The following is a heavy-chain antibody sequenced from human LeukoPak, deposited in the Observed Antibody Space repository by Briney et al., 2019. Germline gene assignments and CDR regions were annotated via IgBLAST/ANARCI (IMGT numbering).Heavy chain of an antibody. V-gene: IGHV3-21*01. D-gene: IGHD2-2*02. CDR3: AKGYCSSTSCYTDY. CDR1: GFTFSSYS. Sequence: PGGSLRLSCAASGFTFSSYSMNWVRQAPGKGLEGVSSISSSSSYIYYADSVKGRFSISRDNAKNSLYLQMNSLRAEDTAVYYCAKGYCSSTSCYTDYWGQGTLVTVSS. J-gene: IGHJ4*02. CDR2: ISSSSSYI.